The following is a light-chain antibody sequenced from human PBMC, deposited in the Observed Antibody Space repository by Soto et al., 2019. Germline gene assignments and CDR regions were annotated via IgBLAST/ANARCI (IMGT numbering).Light chain of an antibody. V-gene: IGKV1-5*01. CDR1: QSISRW. CDR3: QQYDAYPWT. J-gene: IGKJ1*01. CDR2: DAS. Sequence: DIQVTQSPSTLSASVGDRVTITCRASQSISRWSAWYQQKPGKAPKLLMYDASNLHNGVPSRFSGSGSGTEFTLTISSLQPDDFATYYCQQYDAYPWTFGQGTKVDIK.